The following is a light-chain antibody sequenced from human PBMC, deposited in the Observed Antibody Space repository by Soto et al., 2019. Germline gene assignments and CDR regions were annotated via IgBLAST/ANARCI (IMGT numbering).Light chain of an antibody. V-gene: IGKV1-39*01. CDR2: AAS. CDR1: QSISTY. Sequence: IQLTESPSSLSASVGDRVTITCRASQSISTYLHWYQQKPGKAPNLLIYAASTLQSGVPSRFSGSGSGTDFSLTISSLQPEDFATYFCQHGYSTPLTFGGGTKVDI. CDR3: QHGYSTPLT. J-gene: IGKJ4*01.